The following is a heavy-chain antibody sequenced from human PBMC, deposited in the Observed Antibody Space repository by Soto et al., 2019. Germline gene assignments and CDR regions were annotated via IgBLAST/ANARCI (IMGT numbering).Heavy chain of an antibody. D-gene: IGHD2-21*02. CDR3: ARSIVVVTALDY. CDR1: GYTFTSYA. V-gene: IGHV1-3*01. J-gene: IGHJ4*02. Sequence: ASVKVSCKASGYTFTSYAMHWVRQAPGQRLEWMGWINAGNGNTKYSQKFQGRVTITRDTSASTAYMELSSLSSEHTAVYYCARSIVVVTALDYWGQGTLVNVSS. CDR2: INAGNGNT.